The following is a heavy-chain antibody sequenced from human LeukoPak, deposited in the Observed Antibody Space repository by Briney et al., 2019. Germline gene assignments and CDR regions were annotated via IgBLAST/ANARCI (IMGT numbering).Heavy chain of an antibody. V-gene: IGHV3-48*03. J-gene: IGHJ1*01. D-gene: IGHD3-22*01. CDR3: ARDLGGYYDSSGYYYGSEYFQH. CDR1: GSTFSSYE. CDR2: ISSSGSTI. Sequence: GGSLRLSCAASGSTFSSYEMNWVRQAPGKGLEWVSYISSSGSTIYYADSVKGRFTISRDNAKNSLYLQMNSLRAEDTAVYYCARDLGGYYDSSGYYYGSEYFQHWGQGTLVTVSS.